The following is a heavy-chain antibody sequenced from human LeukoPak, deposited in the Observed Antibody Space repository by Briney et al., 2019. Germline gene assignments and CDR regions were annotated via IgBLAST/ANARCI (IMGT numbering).Heavy chain of an antibody. CDR3: AKGIEYLLDY. D-gene: IGHD2-2*01. CDR2: ISWDGGST. Sequence: GGSLRLSCAASGFTFDDYAMHWVRQAPGKGLEWVSLISWDGGSTYYADSVKGRFTISRDNSKNSLYLQMNSLRAEDTALYYCAKGIEYLLDYWGQGTLVTVSS. V-gene: IGHV3-43D*04. CDR1: GFTFDDYA. J-gene: IGHJ4*02.